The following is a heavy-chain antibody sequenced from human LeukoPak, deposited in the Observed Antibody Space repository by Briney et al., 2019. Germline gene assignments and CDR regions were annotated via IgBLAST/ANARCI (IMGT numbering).Heavy chain of an antibody. CDR3: ASQLELPLYYFDY. CDR1: GGSISSSRYY. V-gene: IGHV4-39*01. CDR2: IYYSGST. J-gene: IGHJ4*02. Sequence: SETLSLTCTVSGGSISSSRYYWGWIRQPPGKGLEWIGSIYYSGSTYYNPSLKSRVTISVDTSKNQFSLKLSSVTAADTAVYYCASQLELPLYYFDYWGQGTLVTVSS. D-gene: IGHD1-7*01.